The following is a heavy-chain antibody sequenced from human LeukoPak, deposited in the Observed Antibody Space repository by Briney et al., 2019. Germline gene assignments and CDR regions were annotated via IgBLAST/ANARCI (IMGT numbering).Heavy chain of an antibody. D-gene: IGHD3-3*01. CDR2: MNPNSGNT. V-gene: IGHV1-8*03. J-gene: IGHJ4*02. Sequence: ASVKVSCKASGYTFTSYDINWVRQATGQGLEWMGWMNPNSGNTGYAQKFQGRITITRNTSISTAYMELSSLRSEDTAVYYCARLGLRFLESYADYWGQGTLVTVSS. CDR3: ARLGLRFLESYADY. CDR1: GYTFTSYD.